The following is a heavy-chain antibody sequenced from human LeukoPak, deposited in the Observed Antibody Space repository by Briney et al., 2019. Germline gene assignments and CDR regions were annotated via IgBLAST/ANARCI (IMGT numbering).Heavy chain of an antibody. CDR2: IYHSGST. CDR1: GYSISSGYY. D-gene: IGHD4-23*01. CDR3: ARVDGGNLNYYYYYMDV. Sequence: SETLSLTCTASGYSISSGYYWGWIRQPPGKGLEWIGSIYHSGSTYYNPSHKSRVTISVDTSKNQFSLKLSSVTAADTAVYYCARVDGGNLNYYYYYMDVWGKGTTVTVSS. J-gene: IGHJ6*03. V-gene: IGHV4-38-2*02.